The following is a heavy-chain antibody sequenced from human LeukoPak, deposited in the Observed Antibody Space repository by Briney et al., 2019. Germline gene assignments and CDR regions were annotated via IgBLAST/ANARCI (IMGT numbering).Heavy chain of an antibody. J-gene: IGHJ3*02. CDR2: IYPGDSNT. CDR1: GYRFTNYW. V-gene: IGHV5-51*01. CDR3: ARYQPVAATAAFDI. D-gene: IGHD6-19*01. Sequence: GESLKISCWGSGYRFTNYWIGWVRQMPGKGLEWMGIIYPGDSNTRYSPSFQGQVTISADKSISTAYLQWSSLKASDTAMYYCARYQPVAATAAFDIWGQGTVVTVSS.